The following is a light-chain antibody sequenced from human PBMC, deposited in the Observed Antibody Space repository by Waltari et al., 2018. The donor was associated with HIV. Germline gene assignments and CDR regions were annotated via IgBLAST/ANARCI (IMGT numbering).Light chain of an antibody. Sequence: DIRVTQSPSSLSASAGDRVTITCRASESISSSLNWYQQKPGKAPKLLIYAAFSLQSGVPSRFSGSGSGTDFTLTISSLQPEDCATYYCQQSFSTLRTFGQGTKVEIK. J-gene: IGKJ1*01. V-gene: IGKV1-39*01. CDR2: AAF. CDR1: ESISSS. CDR3: QQSFSTLRT.